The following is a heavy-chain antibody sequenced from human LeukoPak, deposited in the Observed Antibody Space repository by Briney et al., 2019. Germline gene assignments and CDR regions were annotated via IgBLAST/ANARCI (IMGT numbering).Heavy chain of an antibody. CDR1: GDSFNNYA. D-gene: IGHD3-10*01. V-gene: IGHV1-69*01. J-gene: IGHJ5*02. CDR2: IIPMFGIA. Sequence: GASVKVSCEASGDSFNNYAISWVRQAPGQGLEWMGGIIPMFGIANYAQNFQGRVTISADESTNTAYVELSSLRSEDTAMYYCARETNYYGSGSYSPTNWFDPWGQGTLVTVSS. CDR3: ARETNYYGSGSYSPTNWFDP.